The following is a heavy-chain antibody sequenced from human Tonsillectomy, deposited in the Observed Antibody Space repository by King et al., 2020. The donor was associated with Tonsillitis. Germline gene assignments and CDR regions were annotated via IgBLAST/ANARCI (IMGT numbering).Heavy chain of an antibody. CDR1: GFTFSGNI. Sequence: VQLVESGGGLVQPGGSLRLSCAASGFTFSGNIMGWVRQAPGKGLEWVSAIIGSGGGTYYADPVKGRFTNSRDNSKNTVFLQMNSLRVEDTAVYYCAKYGDNSGKYFEYWGQGTLVTVSS. J-gene: IGHJ4*02. V-gene: IGHV3-23*04. CDR2: IIGSGGGT. D-gene: IGHD4-17*01. CDR3: AKYGDNSGKYFEY.